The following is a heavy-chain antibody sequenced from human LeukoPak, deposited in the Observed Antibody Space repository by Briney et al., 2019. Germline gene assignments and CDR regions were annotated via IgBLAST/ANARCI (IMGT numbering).Heavy chain of an antibody. Sequence: GASLQISCKASGYYFSNYWIGWGRELPGKGLEWVGIIYPGDSDTKYSPSFQGQVTISADKSINTAYLHWSSLKASDTAMYYRARPAPGGSEALDIWGQGTMVTVSS. CDR2: IYPGDSDT. CDR3: ARPAPGGSEALDI. J-gene: IGHJ3*02. V-gene: IGHV5-51*01. CDR1: GYYFSNYW. D-gene: IGHD4-23*01.